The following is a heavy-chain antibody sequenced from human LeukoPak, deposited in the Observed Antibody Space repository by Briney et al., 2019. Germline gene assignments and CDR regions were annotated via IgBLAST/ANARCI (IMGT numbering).Heavy chain of an antibody. V-gene: IGHV1-46*01. D-gene: IGHD2-2*01. CDR2: INPSGGST. J-gene: IGHJ4*02. Sequence: GASVKVSCTASGYTFTSYYMHWVRQAPGQGLEWMGIINPSGGSTSYAQKFQGRVTMTRDTSTSTVYMELSSLRSEDTAVYYCAREEDCSSTSCHVPFDYWGQGTLVTVSS. CDR1: GYTFTSYY. CDR3: AREEDCSSTSCHVPFDY.